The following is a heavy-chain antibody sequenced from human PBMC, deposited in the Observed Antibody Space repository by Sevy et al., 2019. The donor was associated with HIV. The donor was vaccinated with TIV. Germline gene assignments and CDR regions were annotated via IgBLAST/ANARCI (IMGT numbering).Heavy chain of an antibody. J-gene: IGHJ4*02. D-gene: IGHD3-10*01. CDR1: GFTFSSYG. CDR2: IWYDGTNK. CDR3: ASGAYYYASRSQNFDY. Sequence: GGSLRLSCAASGFTFSSYGMHWVRQAPSKGLEWVALIWYDGTNKYYADSVKGRFTISRDNSKNTLYLQMNSLRAEDTAGYYCASGAYYYASRSQNFDYWGPGTLVTVS. V-gene: IGHV3-33*01.